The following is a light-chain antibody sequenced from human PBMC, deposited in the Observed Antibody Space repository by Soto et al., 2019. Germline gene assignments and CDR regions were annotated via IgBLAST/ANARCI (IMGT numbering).Light chain of an antibody. J-gene: IGKJ1*01. Sequence: DIQMTQSPSALSASVGDTVTITCRASERISGWLAWYQQKPGKAPKLLIFDASTLNSGVPSRFSGSGSGTTFTLTIRSLQADDFASYYCLQYNGYYRTFGQGTKVEIK. V-gene: IGKV1-5*01. CDR2: DAS. CDR1: ERISGW. CDR3: LQYNGYYRT.